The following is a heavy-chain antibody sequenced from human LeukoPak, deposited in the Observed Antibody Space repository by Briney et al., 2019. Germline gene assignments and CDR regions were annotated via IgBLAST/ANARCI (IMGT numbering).Heavy chain of an antibody. CDR1: GYTFTSYD. D-gene: IGHD6-19*01. Sequence: ASVKVSCKASGYTFTSYDINWVRQATGQGLEWMGWINPNSGGTNYAQKFQGRVTMTRDTSISTAYMELSRLRSDDTAVYYCARVHSGWAPTTDYWGQGTLVTVSS. CDR3: ARVHSGWAPTTDY. V-gene: IGHV1-2*02. CDR2: INPNSGGT. J-gene: IGHJ4*02.